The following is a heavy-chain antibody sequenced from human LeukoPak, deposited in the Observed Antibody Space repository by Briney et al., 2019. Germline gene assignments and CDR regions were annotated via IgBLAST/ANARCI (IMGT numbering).Heavy chain of an antibody. D-gene: IGHD1-26*01. CDR2: MNPNSGNT. CDR1: GYTFTSYD. Sequence: GASVKVSCKASGYTFTSYDINWVRQATGQGLEWMGWMNPNSGNTGYAQKLQGRVTMTTDTSTSTAYMELRSLRSDDTAVYYCARVQWELLPLDYWGQGTLVTVSS. CDR3: ARVQWELLPLDY. J-gene: IGHJ4*02. V-gene: IGHV1-8*01.